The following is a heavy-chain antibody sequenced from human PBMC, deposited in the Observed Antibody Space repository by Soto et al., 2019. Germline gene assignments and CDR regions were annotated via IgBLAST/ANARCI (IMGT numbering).Heavy chain of an antibody. V-gene: IGHV4-30-4*01. J-gene: IGHJ4*02. CDR1: GGSITSDYSR. D-gene: IGHD7-27*01. CDR3: ARGPSGDKVHY. CDR2: IFDSGTT. Sequence: PSETLSLTCTVSGGSITSDYSRWSWIRQPPGEGLEGIGHIFDSGTTYTNPSLRSQVAISLDTSKNHFSLTLSSVTAADTAVYYCARGPSGDKVHYWGQGALVTVSS.